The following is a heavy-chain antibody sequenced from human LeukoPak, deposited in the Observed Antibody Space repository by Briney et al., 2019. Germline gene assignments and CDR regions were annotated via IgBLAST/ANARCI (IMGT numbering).Heavy chain of an antibody. J-gene: IGHJ4*02. V-gene: IGHV4-59*01. CDR1: GGSISSYY. CDR2: IYYSGST. D-gene: IGHD2-2*01. CDR3: ARGLLSCFDY. Sequence: KPSETLSLTCTVSGGSISSYYWNWIRQPPGKGLEWIGYIYYSGSTNYNPSLKSRVTISVDTSKNQFSLKLSSVTAADTAVYYCARGLLSCFDYWGQGTLVTVSS.